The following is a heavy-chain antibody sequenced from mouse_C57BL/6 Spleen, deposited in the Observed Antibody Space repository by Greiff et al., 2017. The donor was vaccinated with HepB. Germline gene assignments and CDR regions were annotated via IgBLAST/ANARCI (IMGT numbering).Heavy chain of an antibody. CDR3: ARGYVYYSNYGNYFDY. CDR1: GYTFTNYW. D-gene: IGHD2-5*01. Sequence: VKLQESGAELVRPGTSVKMSCKASGYTFTNYWIGWAKQRPGHGLEWIGDIYPGGGYTNYNEKFKGKATLTADKSSSTAYMQFSSLTSEDSAIYYCARGYVYYSNYGNYFDYWGQGTTLTVSS. CDR2: IYPGGGYT. J-gene: IGHJ2*01. V-gene: IGHV1-63*01.